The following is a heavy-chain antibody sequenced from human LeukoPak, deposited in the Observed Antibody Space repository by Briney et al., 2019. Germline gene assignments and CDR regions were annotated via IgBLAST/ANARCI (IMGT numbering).Heavy chain of an antibody. CDR2: TDTDGSSK. J-gene: IGHJ5*02. V-gene: IGHV3-74*01. D-gene: IGHD3-22*01. CDR1: EFTFSSYW. Sequence: PGASLRLSCAASEFTFSSYWMHWVRQDPGKGLVWVSRTDTDGSSKNYADSVKGRFTVSRDNAKNTLSLQMNSLRAEDTAVYYCARGYYYDTTKLDLWGQGTLFTVSS. CDR3: ARGYYYDTTKLDL.